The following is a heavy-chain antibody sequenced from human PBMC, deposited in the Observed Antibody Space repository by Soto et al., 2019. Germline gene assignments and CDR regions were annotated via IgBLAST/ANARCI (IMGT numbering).Heavy chain of an antibody. CDR2: IYYSGST. Sequence: SETLSLTCTVSGGSISSYYWSWIRQPPGKGLEWIGYIYYSGSTNYNPSLKSRVTISVDTSKNQFSLKLSSVTAADTAVYYCARINWDKITMVRGVSHNWFDPWGQGTLVTVSS. J-gene: IGHJ5*02. CDR1: GGSISSYY. CDR3: ARINWDKITMVRGVSHNWFDP. D-gene: IGHD3-10*01. V-gene: IGHV4-59*01.